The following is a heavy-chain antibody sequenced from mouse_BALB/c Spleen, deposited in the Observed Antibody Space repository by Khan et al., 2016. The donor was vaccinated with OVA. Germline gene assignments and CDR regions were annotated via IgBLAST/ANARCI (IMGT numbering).Heavy chain of an antibody. CDR2: IYPGDGSS. CDR3: AREGLRGVAIDQ. V-gene: IGHV1S56*01. J-gene: IGHJ4*01. Sequence: QVQLQQSGPELVKPGALVKISCKASGYTFTSYYINWVKQRPGQGHEWIGWIYPGDGSSKNNEKFKGKATLTVDKSSSTAYMQLRSLTSENSAVYFCAREGLRGVAIDQWGQGTTVTVSS. CDR1: GYTFTSYY. D-gene: IGHD2-2*01.